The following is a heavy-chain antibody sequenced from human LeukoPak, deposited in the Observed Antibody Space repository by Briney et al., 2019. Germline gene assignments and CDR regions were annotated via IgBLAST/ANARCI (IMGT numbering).Heavy chain of an antibody. CDR2: IYYSGST. CDR1: GGSISGYF. CDR3: ARHYYDTSGYYIFDS. V-gene: IGHV4-59*01. Sequence: SETLSLTCTVSGGSISGYFWSWIRQPPGKGLEYIGYIYYSGSTDYNPSLKSRVTISEDTSKNQFSLKLSSVTAADTAVYYCARHYYDTSGYYIFDSWCQGTLVTVSS. J-gene: IGHJ4*02. D-gene: IGHD3-22*01.